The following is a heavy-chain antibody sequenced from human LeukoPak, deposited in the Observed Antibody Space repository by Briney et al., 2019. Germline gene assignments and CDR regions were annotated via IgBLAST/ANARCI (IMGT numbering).Heavy chain of an antibody. D-gene: IGHD4-17*01. J-gene: IGHJ4*02. CDR3: ARDNDDYPYYFDF. Sequence: PSETLSLTCTVSGGSISSGGYYWSWIRQHPGKGLEWIGYIYHSGSTYYNPSLKSRVTILVDRSKNQFSLKLSSVTAADTAVYYCARDNDDYPYYFDFWGQGTLVTVSS. CDR2: IYHSGST. CDR1: GGSISSGGYY. V-gene: IGHV4-30-2*01.